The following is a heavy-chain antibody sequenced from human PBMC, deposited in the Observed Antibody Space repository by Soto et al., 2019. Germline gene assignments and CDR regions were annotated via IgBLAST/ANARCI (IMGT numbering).Heavy chain of an antibody. J-gene: IGHJ6*02. D-gene: IGHD6-25*01. CDR3: AKDRRPNYYYGMDV. V-gene: IGHV3-30*04. CDR1: GFTFSSYA. Sequence: GSLRLSCAASGFTFSSYAMHWVRQAPGKGLEWVAVISYDGSNKYYADSVKGRFTISRDNSKNTLYLQMNSLRAEDTAVYYCAKDRRPNYYYGMDVWGQGTTVTVSS. CDR2: ISYDGSNK.